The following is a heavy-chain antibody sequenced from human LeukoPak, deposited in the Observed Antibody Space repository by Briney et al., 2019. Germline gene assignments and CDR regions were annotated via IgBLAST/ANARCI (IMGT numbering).Heavy chain of an antibody. CDR3: AKDKADYGYWYFDL. Sequence: GGSLRLSCAASGFAFNNYSMNWVRQAPGMGLEWVSSTSSRSTYIFYVDSVKGRFTISRDNAKNSLYLQMNSLRAEDTAVYYCAKDKADYGYWYFDLWGRGTLVTVSS. V-gene: IGHV3-21*04. D-gene: IGHD4-17*01. CDR2: TSSRSTYI. CDR1: GFAFNNYS. J-gene: IGHJ2*01.